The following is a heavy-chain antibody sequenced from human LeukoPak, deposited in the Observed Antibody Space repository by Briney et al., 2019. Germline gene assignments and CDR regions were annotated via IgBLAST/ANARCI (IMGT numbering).Heavy chain of an antibody. V-gene: IGHV3-23*01. CDR2: ISGGGGST. CDR1: GFTFSSYA. Sequence: PGGSLRLSCVASGFTFSSYAMSSVLQTPGKGLEWVSDISGGGGSTDYADSVKGRFTISRDNSKNTLYLQMNSLRAEDTAVYYCAKGPASTIFGVVPFDYWGQGILVTVSS. J-gene: IGHJ4*02. CDR3: AKGPASTIFGVVPFDY. D-gene: IGHD3-3*01.